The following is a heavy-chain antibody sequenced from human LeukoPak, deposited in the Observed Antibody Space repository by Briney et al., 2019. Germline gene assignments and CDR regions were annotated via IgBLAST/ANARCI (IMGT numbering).Heavy chain of an antibody. CDR1: GFTFSSYS. Sequence: GGSLRLSCAASGFTFSSYSMTWVRQAPGKGLEWVSYISSSSSTIYYADSVKGRFTISRDNAKNSLYLQMNSLRDEDTAVYYCARDPGDYYDSSGYYFDYWGQGTLVTVSS. V-gene: IGHV3-48*02. D-gene: IGHD3-22*01. J-gene: IGHJ4*02. CDR2: ISSSSSTI. CDR3: ARDPGDYYDSSGYYFDY.